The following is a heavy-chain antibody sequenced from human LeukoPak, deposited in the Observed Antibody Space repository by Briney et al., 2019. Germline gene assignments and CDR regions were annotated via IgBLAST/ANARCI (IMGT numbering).Heavy chain of an antibody. V-gene: IGHV4-59*01. CDR3: ASLTTVVTPVDY. CDR1: GGSISSYY. J-gene: IGHJ4*02. Sequence: SETLSLTCTVSGGSISSYYWSWIRQPPGKGLEWIGYIYYSGSTNYNPSLKSRVTMSVDTSKNQFSLRLSSVTAADTAVYYCASLTTVVTPVDYWGQGTLVTVSS. D-gene: IGHD4-23*01. CDR2: IYYSGST.